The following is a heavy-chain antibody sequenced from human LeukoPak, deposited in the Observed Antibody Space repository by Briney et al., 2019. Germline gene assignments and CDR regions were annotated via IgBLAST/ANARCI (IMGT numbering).Heavy chain of an antibody. CDR2: LSAYNGNT. D-gene: IGHD6-19*01. J-gene: IGHJ4*02. CDR3: ARAGITSGWVQNMDY. Sequence: ASVKVSCKPSAYTFTSFGINWVRQAPDQGPESMGRLSAYNGNTKHAQKLQGRVTMTTDTSTSTAYMELRSLRSDDTAVYYCARAGITSGWVQNMDYWGQGTLVTVSS. CDR1: AYTFTSFG. V-gene: IGHV1-18*01.